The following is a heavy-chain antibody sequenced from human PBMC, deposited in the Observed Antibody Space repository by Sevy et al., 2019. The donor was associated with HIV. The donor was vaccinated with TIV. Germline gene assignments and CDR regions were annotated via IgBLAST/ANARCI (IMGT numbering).Heavy chain of an antibody. CDR3: ARRTTFGGVIDGSFGI. CDR1: GGSISSSSYY. V-gene: IGHV4-39*01. CDR2: IYYSGST. Sequence: SETLSLTCTVSGGSISSSSYYWGWIRQPPGKGLEWIGSIYYSGSTYYNPSPKSRVTISVDTSKNQFSLKLSSVTAADTAVYYCARRTTFGGVIDGSFGIWGQGTMVTVSS. D-gene: IGHD3-16*02. J-gene: IGHJ3*02.